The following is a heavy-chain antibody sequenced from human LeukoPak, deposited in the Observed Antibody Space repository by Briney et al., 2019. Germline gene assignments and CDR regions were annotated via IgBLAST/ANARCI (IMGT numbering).Heavy chain of an antibody. CDR1: GFTFDDYA. CDR2: ISGSGGST. J-gene: IGHJ4*02. CDR3: AKSPRYSYGFY. V-gene: IGHV3-23*01. Sequence: GGSLRLSCAASGFTFDDYAMHWVRQAPGKGLEWVSAISGSGGSTYYADSVKGRFTISRDNSKNTLYLQMNSLRAEDTAVYYCAKSPRYSYGFYWGQGTLVTVPS. D-gene: IGHD5-18*01.